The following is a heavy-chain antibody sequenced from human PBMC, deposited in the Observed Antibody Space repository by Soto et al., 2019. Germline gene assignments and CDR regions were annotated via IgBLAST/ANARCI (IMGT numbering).Heavy chain of an antibody. D-gene: IGHD6-6*01. J-gene: IGHJ4*02. CDR3: ARDPASAYSSSSFDY. CDR1: GYTFTTYG. Sequence: QIQLVQSGAEVKKPGASVRVSCKASGYTFTTYGITWVRQAPGQGLEWMGWISAYDGSTNYAQKLPGRVSITTDSSTSTAYMDLRSLRSDDTAVYYCARDPASAYSSSSFDYWGQGTLVTVSS. CDR2: ISAYDGST. V-gene: IGHV1-18*04.